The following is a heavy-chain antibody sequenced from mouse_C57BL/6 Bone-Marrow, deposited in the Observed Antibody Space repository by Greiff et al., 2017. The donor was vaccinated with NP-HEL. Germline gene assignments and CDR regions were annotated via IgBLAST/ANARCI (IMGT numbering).Heavy chain of an antibody. Sequence: QVQLQQPGAELVMPGASVKLSCKASGYTFTSYWMHWVKQRPGQGLEWIGEIDPSDSYTNYNQKFKGKSTLTVDKSSSTAYMQLSSLTSEDSAVYYCARRNYYGSPWFAYWGQGTLVTVSA. CDR3: ARRNYYGSPWFAY. D-gene: IGHD1-1*01. V-gene: IGHV1-69*01. J-gene: IGHJ3*01. CDR2: IDPSDSYT. CDR1: GYTFTSYW.